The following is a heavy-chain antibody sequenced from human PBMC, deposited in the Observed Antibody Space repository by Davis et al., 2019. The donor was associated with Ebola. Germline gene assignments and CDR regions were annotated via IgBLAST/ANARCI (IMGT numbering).Heavy chain of an antibody. V-gene: IGHV4-39*07. CDR3: ARSSSWYSVDY. J-gene: IGHJ4*02. CDR1: GGSISSSSYY. CDR2: IYYSGST. Sequence: MPSETLSLTCTVSGGSISSSSYYWGWIRQPPGKGLEWIGSIYYSGSTYYNPSLKSRVTISVDTSKNQFSLKLSSVTAADTAVYYCARSSSWYSVDYWGQGTLVTVSS. D-gene: IGHD6-13*01.